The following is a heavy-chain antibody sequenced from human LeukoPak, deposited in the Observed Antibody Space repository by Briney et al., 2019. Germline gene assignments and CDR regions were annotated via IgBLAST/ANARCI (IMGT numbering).Heavy chain of an antibody. CDR3: ARGFYDTLAGYYNSYFDS. D-gene: IGHD3-9*01. V-gene: IGHV4-34*01. CDR2: INHSGST. CDR1: GGSFSGYY. J-gene: IGHJ4*02. Sequence: SETLSLTCAVYGGSFSGYYWSWIRQPPGKGLEWIGEINHSGSTNYNPPLKSRVTISVDTSKNQFSLKLSSVTAADTAVYFCARGFYDTLAGYYNSYFDSWGQGTLVTVSS.